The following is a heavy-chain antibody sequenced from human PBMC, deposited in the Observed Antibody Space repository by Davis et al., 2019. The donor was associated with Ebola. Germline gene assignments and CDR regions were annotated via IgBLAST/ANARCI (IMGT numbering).Heavy chain of an antibody. CDR2: INSDGSST. CDR3: ARGGNWNVFDY. Sequence: GESLKISCAASGFTFSSSWMHWVRQVPGKGLVWVSRINSDGSSTNYADSVKGRFTISRDNSKNTLYLQMNSLRAEDTAVYYCARGGNWNVFDYWGQGTLVTVSS. D-gene: IGHD1-1*01. CDR1: GFTFSSSW. J-gene: IGHJ4*02. V-gene: IGHV3-74*01.